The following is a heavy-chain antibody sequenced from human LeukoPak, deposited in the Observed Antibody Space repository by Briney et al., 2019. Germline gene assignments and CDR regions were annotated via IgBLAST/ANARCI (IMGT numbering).Heavy chain of an antibody. CDR2: VDLAGEYT. CDR1: GVTFSDYW. J-gene: IGHJ4*02. V-gene: IGHV3-74*01. Sequence: GGSLRLSCAASGVTFSDYWMHWVRQTPGKGLMWVSTVDLAGEYTTYADSVKGRFTISRDNAKDTLYLQMNSLRAEDTAVYYCARDRSYGSFNYWGQGTLVTVSS. D-gene: IGHD5-18*01. CDR3: ARDRSYGSFNY.